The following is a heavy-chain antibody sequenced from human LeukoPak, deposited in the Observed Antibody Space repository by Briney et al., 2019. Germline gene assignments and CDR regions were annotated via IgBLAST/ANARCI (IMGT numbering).Heavy chain of an antibody. V-gene: IGHV4-4*07. CDR2: IYTSGST. CDR3: ARVIVVVGSESFDI. J-gene: IGHJ3*02. CDR1: GGSISSYY. D-gene: IGHD3-22*01. Sequence: SETLSLTCTVSGGSISSYYWSWIRQPPGKGLEWIGRIYTSGSTNYNPSLKSRVTMSVDTSKNQFSLKLSSVTAADTAVYYCARVIVVVGSESFDIWGQGTMVTVSS.